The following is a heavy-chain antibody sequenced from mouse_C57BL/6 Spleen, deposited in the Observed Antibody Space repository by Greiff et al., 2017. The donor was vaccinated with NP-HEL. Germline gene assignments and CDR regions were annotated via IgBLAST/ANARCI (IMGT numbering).Heavy chain of an antibody. CDR1: GYTFTSYW. CDR3: AVYHDYDPWFAY. J-gene: IGHJ3*01. D-gene: IGHD2-4*01. Sequence: VKLQQPGAELVKPGASVKVSCKASGYTFTSYWMHWVKQRPGQGLEWIGRIHPSDSDTNYNQKFKGKATLTVDKSSSTAYMQLSSLTSEDSAVYYCAVYHDYDPWFAYWGQGTLVTVSA. CDR2: IHPSDSDT. V-gene: IGHV1-74*01.